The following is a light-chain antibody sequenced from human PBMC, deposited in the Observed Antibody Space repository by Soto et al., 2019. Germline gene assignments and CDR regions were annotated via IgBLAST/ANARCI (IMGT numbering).Light chain of an antibody. Sequence: QSALTHPASVSGSPGQSITISCTGTSSDVGSYNLVSWYQQHPGKAPKRMIYEGSKRPSGVSNRFSGSKSGNTASLTISGLQAEDEADYYCCSYAGSSSYVFGTGSKVTVL. CDR3: CSYAGSSSYV. V-gene: IGLV2-23*01. J-gene: IGLJ1*01. CDR1: SSDVGSYNL. CDR2: EGS.